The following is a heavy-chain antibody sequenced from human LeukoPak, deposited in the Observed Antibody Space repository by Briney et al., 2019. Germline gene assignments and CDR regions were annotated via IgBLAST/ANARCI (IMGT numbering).Heavy chain of an antibody. CDR1: GFTFSSYS. CDR2: ISGSSTNI. V-gene: IGHV3-21*06. J-gene: IGHJ4*02. Sequence: GRSLRLSCAASGFTFSSYSMNWVRQAPGKVLEWVSYISGSSTNIYYADSVKGRFTISRDKAKNSLYLQMNSLSADDTAVYYCVRGKYSSGPDSFEYWGQGTLVTVSS. D-gene: IGHD6-19*01. CDR3: VRGKYSSGPDSFEY.